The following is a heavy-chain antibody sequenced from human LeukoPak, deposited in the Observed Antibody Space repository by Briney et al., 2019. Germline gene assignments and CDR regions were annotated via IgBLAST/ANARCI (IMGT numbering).Heavy chain of an antibody. CDR3: ARREILGYSYGRATLDI. CDR2: TDRTGGT. J-gene: IGHJ3*02. V-gene: IGHV3-66*01. Sequence: SGGSLRLSCVASGILLSSNYISWVRKAPGKGLEWVSFTDRTGGTYYAESVKGRFTTSTDNSRSTLYLQKNRLRVEETAVYYCARREILGYSYGRATLDIWGQGTTVTVSS. D-gene: IGHD5-18*01. CDR1: GILLSSNY.